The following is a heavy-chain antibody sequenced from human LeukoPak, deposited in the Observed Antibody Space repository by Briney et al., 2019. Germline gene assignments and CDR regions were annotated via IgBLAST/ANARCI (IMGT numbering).Heavy chain of an antibody. V-gene: IGHV1-69*01. CDR1: GGTFSNYA. D-gene: IGHD2-21*01. CDR2: IIPVFEKP. J-gene: IGHJ6*03. CDR3: ARLGHCGETNCYSDFYYMDV. Sequence: SVKVSCKASGGTFSNYAVSWMRQAPGQGLEWMGGIIPVFEKPNYARKFQDRVTITADESTATAYMELSSLTSEDTAIYFCARLGHCGETNCYSDFYYMDVWGKGTTVIVSS.